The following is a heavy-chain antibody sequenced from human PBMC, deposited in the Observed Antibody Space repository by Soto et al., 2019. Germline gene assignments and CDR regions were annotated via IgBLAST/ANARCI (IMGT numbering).Heavy chain of an antibody. D-gene: IGHD1-7*01. CDR3: ATEIADTWLSNS. Sequence: GGFLSPLSEPSGFYSSAKTMYLDRRAPAKGLEWVAHISPDGSQIFYADSVKGRFTISRDNSKNTLYLQMNSLKAEDTSLYLCATEIADTWLSNSWGQGTLVTVSS. CDR2: ISPDGSQI. J-gene: IGHJ4*02. CDR1: GFYSSAKT. V-gene: IGHV3-30-3*01.